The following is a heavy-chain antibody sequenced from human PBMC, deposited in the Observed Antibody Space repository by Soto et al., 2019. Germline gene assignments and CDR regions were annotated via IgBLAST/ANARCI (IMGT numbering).Heavy chain of an antibody. Sequence: QVQLVQSGAEVKKPGSSVKCSCKASGGTVSTYAISWVRQAPGQGLEWMGGIIPIFGTAKYAQNFQGRVTITEHELKSTGYMEASSLRAQDTAVYYCAVELCGVINSWGRDASDLWGQGTIVTLSP. V-gene: IGHV1-69*01. D-gene: IGHD3-3*01. CDR1: GGTVSTYA. CDR2: IIPIFGTA. CDR3: AVELCGVINSWGRDASDL. J-gene: IGHJ3*01.